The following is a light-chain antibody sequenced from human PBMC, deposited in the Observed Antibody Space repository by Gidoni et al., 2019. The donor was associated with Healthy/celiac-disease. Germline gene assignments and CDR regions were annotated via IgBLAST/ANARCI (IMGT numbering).Light chain of an antibody. J-gene: IGLJ1*01. V-gene: IGLV3-1*01. CDR2: QDS. CDR1: KLGDKY. Sequence: SYELTQPPSVSVSPGQTASITCSGDKLGDKYACWYQQTPGQSAVLVIYQDSKRPSGIPERFSGSNSGNTATLTISGTQAMDEADYYCQAWDSSTFYVFGTGNKVTVL. CDR3: QAWDSSTFYV.